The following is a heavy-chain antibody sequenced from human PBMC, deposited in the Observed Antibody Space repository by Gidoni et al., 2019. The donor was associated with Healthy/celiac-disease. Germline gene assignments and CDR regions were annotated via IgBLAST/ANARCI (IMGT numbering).Heavy chain of an antibody. J-gene: IGHJ6*02. V-gene: IGHV1-46*01. CDR3: ARLYSSSNYYYGMDV. Sequence: QVQLVQSGAEVKKPGASVKVSCKASGYTFTSYYMHWVRQAPGQGLEWMGIINPSGGSTSYAQKFQGRVTMTRDTSTSTVYMELSSLRSEDTAVYYCARLYSSSNYYYGMDVWGQGTTVTVSS. CDR1: GYTFTSYY. CDR2: INPSGGST. D-gene: IGHD6-6*01.